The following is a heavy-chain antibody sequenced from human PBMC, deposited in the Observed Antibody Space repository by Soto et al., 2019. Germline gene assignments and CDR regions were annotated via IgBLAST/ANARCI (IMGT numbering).Heavy chain of an antibody. J-gene: IGHJ4*02. CDR2: IYYSGST. V-gene: IGHV4-30-4*01. CDR3: ARKHSYGFFDY. D-gene: IGHD5-18*01. CDR1: GGSISSGDYY. Sequence: PSETLSLTCTVSGGSISSGDYYWSWIRQPPGKGVEWIGYIYYSGSTYYNPSLKSRVTISVDTSKNQFSLKLSSVTAADTDVYYCARKHSYGFFDYWGQGTLVTVSS.